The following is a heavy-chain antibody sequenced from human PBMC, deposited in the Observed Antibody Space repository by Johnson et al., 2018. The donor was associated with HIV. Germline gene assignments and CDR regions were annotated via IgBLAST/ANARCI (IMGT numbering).Heavy chain of an antibody. CDR3: ARDRVITFGGVIGRGAFDI. CDR2: ISSSGSTK. J-gene: IGHJ3*02. Sequence: VQLVESGGGLVKPGGSLRLSCAVSGFTFSDYYMSWIRQAPGKGLEWVSYISSSGSTKYYADSVKGRFTISRDNAKNSLYLQMNSLRAEDTAVYYCARDRVITFGGVIGRGAFDIWGQGTMVTVSS. D-gene: IGHD3-16*02. V-gene: IGHV3-11*04. CDR1: GFTFSDYY.